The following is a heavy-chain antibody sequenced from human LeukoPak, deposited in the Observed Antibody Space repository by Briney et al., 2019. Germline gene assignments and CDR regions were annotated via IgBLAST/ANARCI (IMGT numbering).Heavy chain of an antibody. V-gene: IGHV1-2*02. CDR1: GYTFTGYY. J-gene: IGHJ4*02. D-gene: IGHD6-25*01. CDR3: ARGGPIAAASYFDY. CDR2: MNPNSGGT. Sequence: ASVKVSCKASGYTFTGYYMHWVRQAPGQGLEWMGWMNPNSGGTNYAQKFQGRVTMTRDTSISTAYMELSRLRSDDTAVYYCARGGPIAAASYFDYWGQGTLVTVSS.